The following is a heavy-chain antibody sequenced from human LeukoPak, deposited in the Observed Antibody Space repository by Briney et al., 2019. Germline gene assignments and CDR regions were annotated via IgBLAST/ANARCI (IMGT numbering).Heavy chain of an antibody. CDR1: GGSISSGGYY. J-gene: IGHJ4*02. CDR2: IYHSGST. CDR3: AREVVAAAVGSPITYYFDY. D-gene: IGHD6-13*01. V-gene: IGHV4-30-2*01. Sequence: SQTLSLTCTVSGGSISSGGYYWSWIRQPPGKGLEWIGYIYHSGSTYYNPSLKSRVTISVDRSKNQFSLKLSSVTAADTAVYYCAREVVAAAVGSPITYYFDYWGQGTLVTVSS.